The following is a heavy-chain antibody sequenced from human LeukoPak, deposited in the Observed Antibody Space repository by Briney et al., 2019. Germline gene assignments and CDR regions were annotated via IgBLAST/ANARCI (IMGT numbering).Heavy chain of an antibody. CDR1: GFTFSSYW. D-gene: IGHD1-26*01. CDR3: AAWEQLGWFGP. V-gene: IGHV3-7*01. CDR2: IRQDGSEK. J-gene: IGHJ5*02. Sequence: GGSLRLSCAASGFTFSSYWMSWVRRAPGEGLELVANIRQDGSEKYYVDSVKGRFTISRDNAKNSLYLQMNSLRAEDTAVYYCAAWEQLGWFGPWGQGTLVTVSS.